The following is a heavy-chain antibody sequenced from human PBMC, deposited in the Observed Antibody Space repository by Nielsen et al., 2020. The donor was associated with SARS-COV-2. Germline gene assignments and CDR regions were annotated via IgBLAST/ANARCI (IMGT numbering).Heavy chain of an antibody. D-gene: IGHD5-18*01. CDR1: GYTFTSYG. Sequence: ASVKVSCKASGYTFTSYGISWVRQAPGQGLEWMGWISAYNGNTNYAQKLQGRVTMTTDTSTSTAYMGLRSLRSDDTAVYYCARNMGVQLWLKALDVWGQGTLVTVSS. CDR3: ARNMGVQLWLKALDV. CDR2: ISAYNGNT. V-gene: IGHV1-18*01. J-gene: IGHJ4*02.